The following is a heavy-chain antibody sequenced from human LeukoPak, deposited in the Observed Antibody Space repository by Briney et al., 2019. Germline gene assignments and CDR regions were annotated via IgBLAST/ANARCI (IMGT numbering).Heavy chain of an antibody. CDR3: ARATAIIRY. D-gene: IGHD2-2*02. V-gene: IGHV4-34*01. Sequence: PSETLSLACAVYGGSFSGYYWSWIRQPPGKGLEWIGEINHSGSTNYNPSLKSRVTISVDTSKNQFSLKLSSVTAADTAVYYCARATAIIRYWGQGTLVTVS. J-gene: IGHJ4*02. CDR2: INHSGST. CDR1: GGSFSGYY.